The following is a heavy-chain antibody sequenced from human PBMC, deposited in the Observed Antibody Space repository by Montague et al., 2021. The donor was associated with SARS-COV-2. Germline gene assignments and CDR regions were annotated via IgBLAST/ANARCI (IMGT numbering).Heavy chain of an antibody. CDR2: IYYSGST. V-gene: IGHV4-59*01. J-gene: IGHJ6*03. CDR1: GGSISSYY. D-gene: IGHD3-9*01. Sequence: SETLSLTCTVSGGSISSYYWSWIRQPPGKGLEWIGCIYYSGSTNYNPSLKSRVTISVDTSKNQFSLKLSSVTAADTAVYYCARDSRTDFDWLFPDSGSYYYYMDVWGKGTTVTVSS. CDR3: ARDSRTDFDWLFPDSGSYYYYMDV.